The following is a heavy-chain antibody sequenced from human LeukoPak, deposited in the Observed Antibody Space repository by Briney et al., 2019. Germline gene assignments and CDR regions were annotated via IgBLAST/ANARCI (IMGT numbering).Heavy chain of an antibody. CDR3: ARGWPYYYDSGSYARAFDI. CDR2: MNPNSGNT. CDR1: GYTFTSYD. D-gene: IGHD3-10*01. Sequence: ASVKVSCXASGYTFTSYDINWVRQATGQRLEWMGWMNPNSGNTGYAQKFQGRVTMTRNTSIRTAYMELSSLRSEDTAVYYCARGWPYYYDSGSYARAFDIWGQGTMVTVSS. V-gene: IGHV1-8*01. J-gene: IGHJ3*02.